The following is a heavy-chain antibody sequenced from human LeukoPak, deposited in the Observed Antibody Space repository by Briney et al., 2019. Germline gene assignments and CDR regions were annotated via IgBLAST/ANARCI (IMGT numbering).Heavy chain of an antibody. CDR3: AGGYHYSPDPY. D-gene: IGHD2-15*01. V-gene: IGHV4-59*01. CDR2: FYSSGTI. CDR1: DVSISSNC. Sequence: SETLSLTCTASDVSISSNCWSWIRQPPGKGLEWVGCFYSSGTIQYNPSLKSRVTISVDTSKSKNQFSLKPASVTAADTAVYYCAGGYHYSPDPYWGPVTLVTVAS. J-gene: IGHJ4*02.